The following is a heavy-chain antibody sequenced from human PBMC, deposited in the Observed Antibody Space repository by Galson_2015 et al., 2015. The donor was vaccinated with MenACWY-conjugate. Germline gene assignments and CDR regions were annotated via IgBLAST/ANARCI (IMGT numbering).Heavy chain of an antibody. CDR3: AKEGGRMDRYGDYGLGYGLDV. V-gene: IGHV3-30*18. Sequence: SLRLSCAASGFTFTAYAMYWVRQAPGEGLEWVAMISFDGGYKYYADSVRGRFTISRDNSKNMLFLQMNSLRVEDTAVYYCAKEGGRMDRYGDYGLGYGLDVWGQGTTVIVSS. CDR1: GFTFTAYA. J-gene: IGHJ6*02. CDR2: ISFDGGYK. D-gene: IGHD4-17*01.